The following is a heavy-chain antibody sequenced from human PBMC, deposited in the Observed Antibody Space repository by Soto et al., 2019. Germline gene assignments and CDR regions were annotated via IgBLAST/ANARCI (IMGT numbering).Heavy chain of an antibody. Sequence: ASVKVSCKASGYTFTSYAMHWVRQAPGQRLEWMGWINAGNGNTKYSQKFQGRVTITRDTSASTAYMELSSLRSEDTAVYYCAREGYYCSSTSCYGRHYYYYGMDVWGQGTTVTVSS. J-gene: IGHJ6*02. CDR1: GYTFTSYA. CDR3: AREGYYCSSTSCYGRHYYYYGMDV. D-gene: IGHD2-2*01. CDR2: INAGNGNT. V-gene: IGHV1-3*01.